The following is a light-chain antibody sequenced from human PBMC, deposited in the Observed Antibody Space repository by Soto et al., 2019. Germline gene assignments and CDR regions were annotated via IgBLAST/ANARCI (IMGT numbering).Light chain of an antibody. Sequence: EIVMTQSPATVSVSPGERATLSCRASQSVNNYLAWYQQKPGQAPRLLVYGIFSRATGVPARFSGSGSGTEFTLTISSLQSEDSATYFCQHGYSTPLTFGGGTKVDIK. CDR3: QHGYSTPLT. V-gene: IGKV3-15*01. CDR1: QSVNNY. J-gene: IGKJ4*01. CDR2: GIF.